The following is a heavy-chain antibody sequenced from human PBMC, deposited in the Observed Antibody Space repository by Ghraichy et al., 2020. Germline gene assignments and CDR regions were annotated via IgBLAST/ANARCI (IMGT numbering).Heavy chain of an antibody. Sequence: GGSLRLSCAASGFTFSTYWMSWVRQAPGKGLEWVANIRQDGSEKYYVDSVKGRFTISRDNAKNSVSLQMNSLRVEDTALYYCARGEVRLSTYGYWGQGTLVTVSS. D-gene: IGHD3-16*01. CDR1: GFTFSTYW. CDR2: IRQDGSEK. V-gene: IGHV3-7*03. J-gene: IGHJ4*02. CDR3: ARGEVRLSTYGY.